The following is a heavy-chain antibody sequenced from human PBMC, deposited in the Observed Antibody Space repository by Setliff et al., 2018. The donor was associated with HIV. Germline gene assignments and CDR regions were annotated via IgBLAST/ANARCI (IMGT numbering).Heavy chain of an antibody. CDR3: ARLGDPEGVRAFDI. V-gene: IGHV5-51*01. Sequence: PGESLTISCKGSGYSLTSYWIGWVRQMPGKGLEWMGIIHPGDSDTRYSPSFQGQVTISADKSISTAYLQWSSLKASDTAMYYCARLGDPEGVRAFDIWGQGTMVTVSS. D-gene: IGHD3-16*01. CDR2: IHPGDSDT. CDR1: GYSLTSYW. J-gene: IGHJ3*02.